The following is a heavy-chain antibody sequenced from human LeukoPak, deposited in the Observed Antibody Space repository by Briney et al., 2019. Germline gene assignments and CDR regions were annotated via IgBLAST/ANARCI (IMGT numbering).Heavy chain of an antibody. CDR2: ISAYNGNT. CDR3: ASPALYCSSTSCYNY. D-gene: IGHD2-2*02. V-gene: IGHV1-18*01. CDR1: GYTFTSYG. Sequence: ASVKVSCKASGYTFTSYGISWVRQAPGQGLEWMGWISAYNGNTNYAQKLQGRVTMTTDTSTSTAYMELSSLRSDDTAVYYCASPALYCSSTSCYNYWGQGTLVTVSS. J-gene: IGHJ4*02.